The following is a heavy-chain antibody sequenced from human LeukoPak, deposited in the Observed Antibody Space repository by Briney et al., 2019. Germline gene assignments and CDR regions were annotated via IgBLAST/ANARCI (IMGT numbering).Heavy chain of an antibody. J-gene: IGHJ3*02. Sequence: GGSLRPSCAASGFTFSSYAMSWVRQAPGKGLEWGSAISGSGGSTYYADSVKGRFTISRDNSKNTLYLQMNSLRAEDTAVYYCAKDLGEWLATGAFDIWGQGTMVTVSS. V-gene: IGHV3-23*01. CDR3: AKDLGEWLATGAFDI. CDR1: GFTFSSYA. D-gene: IGHD6-19*01. CDR2: ISGSGGST.